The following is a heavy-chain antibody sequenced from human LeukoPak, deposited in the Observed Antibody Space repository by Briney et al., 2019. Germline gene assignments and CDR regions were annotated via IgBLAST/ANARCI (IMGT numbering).Heavy chain of an antibody. Sequence: GGSLRLSCAASGFTFSVHYMYLVRQAPGKGLEWVGRTRNKANSYTTEYAASVKGRFTISRDDSKNSLYLQMNSLKTEDTAVYYCARVTYYDILTGSGFYDYWGQGTLVTVSS. CDR2: TRNKANSYTT. D-gene: IGHD3-9*01. CDR3: ARVTYYDILTGSGFYDY. V-gene: IGHV3-72*01. J-gene: IGHJ4*02. CDR1: GFTFSVHY.